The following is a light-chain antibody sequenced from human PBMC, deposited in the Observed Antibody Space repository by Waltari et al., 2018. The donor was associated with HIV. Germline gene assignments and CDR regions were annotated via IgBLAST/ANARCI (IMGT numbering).Light chain of an antibody. CDR3: QQYGSAPLT. V-gene: IGKV3-20*01. Sequence: EIVLTQSPGKMSLSPGERATLSCRASQTDSASYLAWYQQKRGQPPRLLIYGASKRATGIPDRFSGSGSGTDFTLTITRLDPEDFAVYYCQQYGSAPLTFGGGTKVEIK. CDR2: GAS. CDR1: QTDSASY. J-gene: IGKJ4*01.